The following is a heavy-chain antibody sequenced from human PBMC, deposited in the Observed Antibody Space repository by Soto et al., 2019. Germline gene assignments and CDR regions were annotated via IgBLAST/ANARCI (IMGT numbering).Heavy chain of an antibody. CDR1: GGSISSGGYY. CDR3: AREARSSISDNYYYYYGMDV. CDR2: IYYSGST. J-gene: IGHJ6*02. V-gene: IGHV4-31*03. D-gene: IGHD6-13*01. Sequence: PSETLSLTCTVSGGSISSGGYYWSWIRQHPGKGLEWIGYIYYSGSTYYNPSLKSRVTISVDTSKNQFSLKLSSVTAADTAVYYCAREARSSISDNYYYYYGMDVWGQGTTVTVSS.